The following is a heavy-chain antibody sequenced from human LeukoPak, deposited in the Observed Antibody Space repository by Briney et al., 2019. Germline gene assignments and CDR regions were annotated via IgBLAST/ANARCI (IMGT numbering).Heavy chain of an antibody. V-gene: IGHV4-59*01. CDR3: ARGKVQGAIFDY. D-gene: IGHD3-10*01. CDR2: IYYSGST. J-gene: IGHJ4*02. Sequence: SETLSLTCTVSGGSISSYYWSWIRQPPGKGLEWIGYIYYSGSTNYNPSLKSRVTISVDTSKNQFSLKLSSVTAADTAVYYCARGKVQGAIFDYWGQGTLVTVSS. CDR1: GGSISSYY.